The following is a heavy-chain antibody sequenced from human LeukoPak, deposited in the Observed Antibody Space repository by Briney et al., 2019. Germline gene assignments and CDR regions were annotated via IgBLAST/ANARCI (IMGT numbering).Heavy chain of an antibody. CDR3: ARDPNY. Sequence: GGSLRLSCSASGFIFNTYWMSWVRQAPGKGLEWVANIKQDGSEKYYVDSVKGRFSISRDNAKNSLYLQMNSLRAEDTAVYYCARDPNYWGQGTLVTVSS. J-gene: IGHJ4*02. CDR2: IKQDGSEK. CDR1: GFIFNTYW. V-gene: IGHV3-7*01.